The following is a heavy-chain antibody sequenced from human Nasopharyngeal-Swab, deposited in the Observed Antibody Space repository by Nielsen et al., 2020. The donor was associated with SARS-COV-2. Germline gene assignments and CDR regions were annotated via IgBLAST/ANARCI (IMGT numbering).Heavy chain of an antibody. CDR3: AKDRGVAVAGPFYYYGPDV. Sequence: GGSLRLSCAASGFTFCSYAMTSVRQAPGKGLESVSIIYSGGLNNYYADSVKGRFTISRDNSKNTLSLQMNSLRAEDTAIYYCAKDRGVAVAGPFYYYGPDVWGQGTTVTVSS. V-gene: IGHV3-23*03. CDR1: GFTFCSYA. CDR2: IYSGGLNN. D-gene: IGHD6-19*01. J-gene: IGHJ6*02.